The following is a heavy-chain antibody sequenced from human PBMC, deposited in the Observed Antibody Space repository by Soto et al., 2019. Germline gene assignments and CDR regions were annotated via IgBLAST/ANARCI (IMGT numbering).Heavy chain of an antibody. Sequence: GGSLRLSCAASGFTFSSYAMSWVRQAPGKWLEWVSAISGSGGSTYYADSVKGRFTISRDKSKNTLYLQMNSLRAEDTAVYYCAKRPYYDFWSGYPGWFDPWGQGTLVTVSS. D-gene: IGHD3-3*01. J-gene: IGHJ5*02. V-gene: IGHV3-23*01. CDR2: ISGSGGST. CDR3: AKRPYYDFWSGYPGWFDP. CDR1: GFTFSSYA.